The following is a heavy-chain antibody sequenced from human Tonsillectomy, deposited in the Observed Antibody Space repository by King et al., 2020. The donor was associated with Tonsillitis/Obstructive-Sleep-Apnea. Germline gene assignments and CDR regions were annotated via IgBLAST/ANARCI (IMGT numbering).Heavy chain of an antibody. Sequence: QLQESGPGLVKPSQTLSLTSTVSGGSISSGGYYWSWIRQHPGKGLEWIGYIYYSGSTYYNPSLKSRVTISVDTSKNQFSLKLSSVTAADTAVYYCARGFKDIVVVPAAIPSYYYYGMDVWGQGTTVTVSS. CDR3: ARGFKDIVVVPAAIPSYYYYGMDV. CDR2: IYYSGST. D-gene: IGHD2-2*02. J-gene: IGHJ6*02. V-gene: IGHV4-31*03. CDR1: GGSISSGGYY.